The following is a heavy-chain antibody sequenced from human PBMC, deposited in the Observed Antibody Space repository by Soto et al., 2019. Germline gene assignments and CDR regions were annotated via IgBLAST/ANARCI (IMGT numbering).Heavy chain of an antibody. CDR3: ARHMGATSPVYGMDV. Sequence: GESLKISCKGSGYSFTSYWISWVRQMPGKGLEWMGRIDPSDSYTNYSPSFQGHVTISADKSISTAYLQWSSLKASDTAMYYCARHMGATSPVYGMDVWGQGTTVTVSS. V-gene: IGHV5-10-1*01. J-gene: IGHJ6*02. CDR1: GYSFTSYW. D-gene: IGHD1-26*01. CDR2: IDPSDSYT.